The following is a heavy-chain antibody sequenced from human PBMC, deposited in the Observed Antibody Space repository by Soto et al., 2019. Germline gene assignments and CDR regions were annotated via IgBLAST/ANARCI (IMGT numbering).Heavy chain of an antibody. V-gene: IGHV4-4*02. J-gene: IGHJ6*02. Sequence: SETLSLTCAVSGGSISSSGWWSWVRQPPGKGLKWIGEIYHSGSTNYNPSLKSRVTISVDKSKNQFSLKLSSVTAADTAVYYCARSPDSSGYYPRWYYYGMDVWGQGTTLTVSS. CDR2: IYHSGST. CDR3: ARSPDSSGYYPRWYYYGMDV. D-gene: IGHD3-22*01. CDR1: GGSISSSGW.